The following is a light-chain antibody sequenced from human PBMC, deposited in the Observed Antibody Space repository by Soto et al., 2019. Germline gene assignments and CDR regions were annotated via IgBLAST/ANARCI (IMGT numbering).Light chain of an antibody. V-gene: IGLV2-8*01. J-gene: IGLJ1*01. CDR2: EVT. Sequence: QSVLTQPPCASGSPGQSVTISCTGTSSDVGGYNFVSWYQQHPGKAPKLIIYEVTKRPSGVPDRFSGSKSGNTASLTVSGLQAEDEADYYCSSYSGTNNYVFGTGTKVTVL. CDR3: SSYSGTNNYV. CDR1: SSDVGGYNF.